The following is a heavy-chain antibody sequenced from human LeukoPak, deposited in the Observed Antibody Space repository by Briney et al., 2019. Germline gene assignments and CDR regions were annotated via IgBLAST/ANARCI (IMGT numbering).Heavy chain of an antibody. V-gene: IGHV5-51*01. Sequence: GESLKISCQGSGYTFTNYWIGWVRQVPGKGLERMGVMNPADSDTRYSPSFQGQVTITVDKSTSTAYLQWSSLKASDTAMYYCARRFNYGGKAFDSWAQGSLVTVSS. CDR3: ARRFNYGGKAFDS. CDR1: GYTFTNYW. J-gene: IGHJ4*02. D-gene: IGHD4-23*01. CDR2: MNPADSDT.